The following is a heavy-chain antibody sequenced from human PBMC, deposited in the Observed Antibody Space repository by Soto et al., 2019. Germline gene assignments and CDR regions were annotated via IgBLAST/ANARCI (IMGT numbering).Heavy chain of an antibody. J-gene: IGHJ4*02. CDR2: ISGSGGST. V-gene: IGHV3-23*01. CDR1: GFTVSSYA. CDR3: AKTGGYSYGYPNY. D-gene: IGHD5-18*01. Sequence: GGSMRLSSAASGFTVSSYAMSWVRQAPGKGLEWVSAISGSGGSTYYADSVKGRFTISRDNSKNTLYLQMNSLRAEDTAVYYCAKTGGYSYGYPNYWGQGTLVTVSS.